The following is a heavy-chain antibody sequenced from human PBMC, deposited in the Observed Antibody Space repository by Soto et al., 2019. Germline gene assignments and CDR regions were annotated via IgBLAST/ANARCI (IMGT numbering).Heavy chain of an antibody. CDR1: GGSVSSGDYY. Sequence: SETLSLTCTVSGGSVSSGDYYWSWIRQPPGKGLEWIGYIYSSGGTHYNPSLKGRITMSVDTSENHFSLKLSSVTAADTAVYYCARAYSGFDSDNFAPGGQGTLVTVSS. J-gene: IGHJ5*02. CDR3: ARAYSGFDSDNFAP. CDR2: IYSSGGT. D-gene: IGHD5-12*01. V-gene: IGHV4-30-4*01.